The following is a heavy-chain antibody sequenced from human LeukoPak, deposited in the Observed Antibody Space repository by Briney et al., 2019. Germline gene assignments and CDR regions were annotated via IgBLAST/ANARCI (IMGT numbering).Heavy chain of an antibody. Sequence: PSETLSLTCAVYGGSFSGYYWSWIRQPPGKGLEWIGEINHSGSTNYNPSLKSRVTISVDTSKNQFSLKLSSVTAADAAVYYCARTGGIAADIDYWGQGTLVTDSS. CDR1: GGSFSGYY. D-gene: IGHD6-13*01. V-gene: IGHV4-34*01. CDR3: ARTGGIAADIDY. CDR2: INHSGST. J-gene: IGHJ4*02.